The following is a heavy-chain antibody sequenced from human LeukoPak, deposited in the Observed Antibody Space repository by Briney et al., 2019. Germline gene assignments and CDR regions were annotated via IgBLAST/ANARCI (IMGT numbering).Heavy chain of an antibody. CDR3: TRDAPAGGKLYS. CDR2: IFDVGNT. D-gene: IGHD4-23*01. J-gene: IGHJ4*02. Sequence: GGSLRLSSAASGFTVSNNFMNWVRESPGNGLEWVSVIFDVGNTYYADSVKDRFTISRDNSKNTLYLQMNSLRVEDTAVYYCTRDAPAGGKLYSWGEGTLVTVSS. V-gene: IGHV3-66*01. CDR1: GFTVSNNF.